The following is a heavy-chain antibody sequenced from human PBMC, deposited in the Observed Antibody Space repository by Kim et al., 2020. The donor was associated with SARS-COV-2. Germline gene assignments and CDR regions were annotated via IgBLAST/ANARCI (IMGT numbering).Heavy chain of an antibody. V-gene: IGHV5-51*01. J-gene: IGHJ6*02. D-gene: IGHD2-2*01. CDR1: GYSFTSYW. CDR3: ARELIVVVPAAHYYYYYYGMDV. CDR2: IYPGDSDT. Sequence: GESLKISCKGSGYSFTSYWIGWVRQMPGKGLEWMGIIYPGDSDTRYSPSFQGQVTISADKSISTAYLQWSSLKASDTAMYYCARELIVVVPAAHYYYYYYGMDVWGQGTTVTVSS.